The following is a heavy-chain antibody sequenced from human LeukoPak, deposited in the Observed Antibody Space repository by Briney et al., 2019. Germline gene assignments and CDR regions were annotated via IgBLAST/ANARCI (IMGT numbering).Heavy chain of an antibody. Sequence: GGSLRLSCAASGFTFGSYNMNCLRRSPGKGLEWVSYISGSTVTIYYPDCVKLRFTISRDNAKNSVYLQMNRLRVEDTAVYYCAREVAYCGGDCSGGWFDPWGQGTLVTVSS. V-gene: IGHV3-48*01. CDR3: AREVAYCGGDCSGGWFDP. CDR1: GFTFGSYN. CDR2: ISGSTVTI. D-gene: IGHD2-21*02. J-gene: IGHJ5*02.